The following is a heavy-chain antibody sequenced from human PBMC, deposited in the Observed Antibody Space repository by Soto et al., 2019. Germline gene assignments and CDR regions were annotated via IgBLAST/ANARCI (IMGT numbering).Heavy chain of an antibody. J-gene: IGHJ4*02. CDR3: AKDIVRYTYGACDY. Sequence: QVQLVESGGAVVQPGKSLRLSCAASGFTFNTYGMYWVRQAPGKGLEWVAAISYDGSNKYHADSVKGRFTISRDNSKNTLYLQMNSLRVEDTVVYYCAKDIVRYTYGACDYWGQGALVTVSS. CDR1: GFTFNTYG. CDR2: ISYDGSNK. D-gene: IGHD5-18*01. V-gene: IGHV3-30*18.